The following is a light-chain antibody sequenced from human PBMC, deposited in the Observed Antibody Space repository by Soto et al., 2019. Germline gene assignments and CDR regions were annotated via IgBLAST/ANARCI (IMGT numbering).Light chain of an antibody. CDR3: QLYGISLIT. Sequence: EIVLPQYPGTLSLSPGERSTLSCRASQSVGSYLAWYQQKPGQSPRLLIYGVYSRATGTPDRFSGSGSGTDFTLTISRLEPEDSAVYYCQLYGISLITFGQG. J-gene: IGKJ5*01. CDR2: GVY. CDR1: QSVGSY. V-gene: IGKV3-20*01.